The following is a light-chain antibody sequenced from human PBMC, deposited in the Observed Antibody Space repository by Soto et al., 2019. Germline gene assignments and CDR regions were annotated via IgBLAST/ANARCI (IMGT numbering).Light chain of an antibody. CDR3: LQDYNYPRT. J-gene: IGKJ2*01. Sequence: AIQMTQSPSSLSASVGDRVTITCRASQDIRNDLGWYQQKPGRAPKLLIYAASTLQTGVPSRFSGSGSATHFTHTISSLQPEDFTTYYYLQDYNYPRTFGQGTKLEIK. CDR1: QDIRND. CDR2: AAS. V-gene: IGKV1-6*01.